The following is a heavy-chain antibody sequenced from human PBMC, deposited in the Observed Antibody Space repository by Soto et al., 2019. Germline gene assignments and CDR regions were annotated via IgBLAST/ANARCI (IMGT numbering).Heavy chain of an antibody. V-gene: IGHV1-2*02. CDR2: INPNSGGT. Sequence: ASVKFSCKASGYTFTGYYMHWVRQAPGQGLEWMGWINPNSGGTNYAQKFQGRVTMTRDTSISTAYMELSRLRSDDTAVYYCAREITVTTGPDWFDPWGQGTLVTVSS. CDR1: GYTFTGYY. D-gene: IGHD4-4*01. CDR3: AREITVTTGPDWFDP. J-gene: IGHJ5*02.